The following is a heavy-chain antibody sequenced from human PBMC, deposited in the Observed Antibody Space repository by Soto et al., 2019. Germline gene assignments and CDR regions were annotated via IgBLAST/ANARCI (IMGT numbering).Heavy chain of an antibody. D-gene: IGHD3-22*01. CDR3: ARDTPLFSFGYQRGNFFDY. CDR2: IYSGGST. Sequence: PGGSLRLSCVVSGLSVSTKSMNWVRQAPGKGLEWVSNIYSGGSTYYADSVKGRFTISRDTSRNMLYLQMSSLRVEDTAVYYCARDTPLFSFGYQRGNFFDYWGQGALVTVSS. V-gene: IGHV3-66*01. J-gene: IGHJ4*02. CDR1: GLSVSTKS.